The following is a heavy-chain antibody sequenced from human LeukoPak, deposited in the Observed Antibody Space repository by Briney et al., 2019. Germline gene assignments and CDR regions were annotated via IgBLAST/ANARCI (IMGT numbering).Heavy chain of an antibody. CDR2: INPSGGTT. CDR1: GYTFTTYY. Sequence: ASVKVSCKASGYTFTTYYMHWLRQPPGQGLEWMAIINPSGGTTDYDQKFHGRITVTRDTSTSTVYMELTSLTSEDTAVYYCARDALSYDYSWGSYRHLGIDPWGQGTLVTVSS. D-gene: IGHD3-16*02. V-gene: IGHV1-46*01. CDR3: ARDALSYDYSWGSYRHLGIDP. J-gene: IGHJ5*02.